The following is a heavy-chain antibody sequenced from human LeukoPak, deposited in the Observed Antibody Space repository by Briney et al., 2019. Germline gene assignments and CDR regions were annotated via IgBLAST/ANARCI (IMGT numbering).Heavy chain of an antibody. D-gene: IGHD2-2*01. J-gene: IGHJ5*02. CDR1: GFTFSTYW. V-gene: IGHV3-7*01. Sequence: PGGSLRLSCAASGFTFSTYWMAWVRQAPGKGLEWVANIKYDGSEKYYVDSVKGRFTISRDNAKNSLYLQMNSLRDEDTAVYYCARDLVTEPTGGWFDPWGQGTLVTVSS. CDR2: IKYDGSEK. CDR3: ARDLVTEPTGGWFDP.